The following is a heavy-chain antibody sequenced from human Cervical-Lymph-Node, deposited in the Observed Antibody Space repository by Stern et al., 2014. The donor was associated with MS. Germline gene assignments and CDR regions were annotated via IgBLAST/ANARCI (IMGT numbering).Heavy chain of an antibody. CDR1: GFTFGTYA. Sequence: EVQLVESGGGLVQPGGSLRLSCAGSGFTFGTYALSWVRQSPRKGLEWVSVISGSGDHTFYVDSVKGRFIISRDNSKNTVYLQMNSLRSEDTATYYCAKDPIQYSTSWDYYFDSWGQGTPVTVSS. CDR2: ISGSGDHT. V-gene: IGHV3-23*04. CDR3: AKDPIQYSTSWDYYFDS. J-gene: IGHJ4*02. D-gene: IGHD6-6*01.